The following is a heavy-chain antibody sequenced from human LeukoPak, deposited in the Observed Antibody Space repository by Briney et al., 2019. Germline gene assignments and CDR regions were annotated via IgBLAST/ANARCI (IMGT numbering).Heavy chain of an antibody. CDR1: GFTFSNAW. D-gene: IGHD1-26*01. CDR3: TTDREIVGATEY. J-gene: IGHJ4*02. Sequence: GGSLRLSCAASGFTFSNAWMSWVRQAPGKGLEWVGRIKSKTDGGTTDYAAPVKGRFTISRDDSKNTLYLQMNSLKTEDTAVYYYTTDREIVGATEYWGQGTLVTVSS. CDR2: IKSKTDGGTT. V-gene: IGHV3-15*01.